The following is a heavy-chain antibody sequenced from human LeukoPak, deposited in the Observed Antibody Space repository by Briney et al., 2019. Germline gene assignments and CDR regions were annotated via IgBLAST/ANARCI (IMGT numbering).Heavy chain of an antibody. CDR1: GGSISSSSYY. Sequence: SETLSLTCTVSGGSISSSSYYWGWIRQPPGKGLEWIGSIYYSGSTYYNPSLKSRVTISVDTSKNQFSLKLSSVTAADTAVYYCARGLRYDSSGYYDDYWGQGTLVTVSS. D-gene: IGHD3-22*01. CDR2: IYYSGST. CDR3: ARGLRYDSSGYYDDY. J-gene: IGHJ4*02. V-gene: IGHV4-39*07.